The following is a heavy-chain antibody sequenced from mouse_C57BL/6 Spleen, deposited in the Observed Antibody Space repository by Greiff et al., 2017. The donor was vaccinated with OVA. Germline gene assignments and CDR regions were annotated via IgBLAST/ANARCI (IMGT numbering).Heavy chain of an antibody. D-gene: IGHD2-5*01. CDR3: AIYSNFSWFAY. CDR2: IDPSDSYT. CDR1: GYTFTSYW. J-gene: IGHJ3*01. Sequence: QVQLQQPGAELVRPGTSVKLSCKASGYTFTSYWMHWVKQRPGQGLEWIGVIDPSDSYTNYNQKFKGKATLTVDTSSSTAYMQLSSLTSEDSAVYYCAIYSNFSWFAYWGQGTLVTVSA. V-gene: IGHV1-59*01.